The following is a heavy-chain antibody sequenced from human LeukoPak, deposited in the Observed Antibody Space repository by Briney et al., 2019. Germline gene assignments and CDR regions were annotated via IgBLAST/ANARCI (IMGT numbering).Heavy chain of an antibody. CDR1: YGSISSYY. CDR2: IHTSGST. D-gene: IGHD3-22*01. Sequence: SETLSLTCTVSYGSISSYYWSWIRQPAGKGLEWIGRIHTSGSTNYNPSLKSRVSMSVDTSKNQFSLKLSSVTAADTALYYCARDQYYYDSSGYLFDYWGQGTLVTVSS. J-gene: IGHJ4*02. CDR3: ARDQYYYDSSGYLFDY. V-gene: IGHV4-4*07.